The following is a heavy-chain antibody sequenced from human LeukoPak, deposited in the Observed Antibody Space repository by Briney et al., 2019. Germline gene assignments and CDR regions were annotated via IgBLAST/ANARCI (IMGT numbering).Heavy chain of an antibody. CDR3: AKGEVQYYYDSSGYYGGAFDI. Sequence: PGGSLRLSCAASGFTFSDYYMSWVRQAPGKGLEWVSAISGSGGSTYYADSVKGRFTISRDNSKNTLYLQMNSLRAEDTAVYYCAKGEVQYYYDSSGYYGGAFDIWGQGTMVTVSS. CDR2: ISGSGGST. CDR1: GFTFSDYY. D-gene: IGHD3-22*01. V-gene: IGHV3-23*01. J-gene: IGHJ3*02.